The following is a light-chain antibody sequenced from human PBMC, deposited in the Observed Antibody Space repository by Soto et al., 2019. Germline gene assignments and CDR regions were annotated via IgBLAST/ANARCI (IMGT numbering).Light chain of an antibody. CDR2: GSS. Sequence: EIVLTQSPGTLSLSPGERATLSCWASQSISSNYLAWYQQKPGQAPRLLISGSSIRATGIPKRFSGSASGTNLTLTISSLEPEDFAVFYCQQYGSSPFTFGPGTKVDFK. J-gene: IGKJ3*01. CDR3: QQYGSSPFT. V-gene: IGKV3-20*01. CDR1: QSISSNY.